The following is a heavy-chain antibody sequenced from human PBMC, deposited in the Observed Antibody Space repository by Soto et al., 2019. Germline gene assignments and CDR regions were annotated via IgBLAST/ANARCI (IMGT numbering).Heavy chain of an antibody. D-gene: IGHD3-22*01. J-gene: IGHJ1*01. CDR3: AIYDSSGSRGFQH. CDR2: IYYSGST. CDR1: GGSISSGVYY. Sequence: TLSLTCTVSGGSISSGVYYWSWIHPHPGKGLEWIGYIYYSGSTYYNPSLKSRVTISVDTSKNQFSLKLSSVTAADTAVYYCAIYDSSGSRGFQHWGQGTLVTVSS. V-gene: IGHV4-31*03.